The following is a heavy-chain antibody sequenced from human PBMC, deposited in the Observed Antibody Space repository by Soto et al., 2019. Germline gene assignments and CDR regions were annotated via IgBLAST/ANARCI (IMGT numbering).Heavy chain of an antibody. Sequence: PGGSLRLSCAASGFTFSSYIMNWVRQAPGKGLEWVSSISSSSSYIYYADSVKGRFTISRDNAKNSLYLQMNSLRAEDTAVYYCARWQTGSSYNPYYYYGMDAWGQGTTVTV. CDR1: GFTFSSYI. CDR2: ISSSSSYI. CDR3: ARWQTGSSYNPYYYYGMDA. V-gene: IGHV3-21*01. D-gene: IGHD6-6*01. J-gene: IGHJ6*02.